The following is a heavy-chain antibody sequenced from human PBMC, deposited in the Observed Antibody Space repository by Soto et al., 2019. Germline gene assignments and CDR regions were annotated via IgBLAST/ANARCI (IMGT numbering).Heavy chain of an antibody. CDR1: GLNFNDAW. V-gene: IGHV3-15*01. Sequence: GGSLRLSCVVSGLNFNDAWMSWVRQAPGKGLEWVGRIISRNGGGTTDYAAPVKGRFAISRDDSRNTVYLQMNSLKTEDTGVYYCAYTGFHTLWLVPWGQGSLVTVSS. CDR3: AYTGFHTLWLVP. J-gene: IGHJ5*02. CDR2: IISRNGGGTT.